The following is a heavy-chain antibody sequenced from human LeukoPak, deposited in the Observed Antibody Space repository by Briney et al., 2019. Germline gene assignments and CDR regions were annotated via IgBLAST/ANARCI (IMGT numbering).Heavy chain of an antibody. CDR3: KQKTAYEILTGYYGWFDP. CDR1: GFTFSDYY. V-gene: IGHV3-11*04. J-gene: IGHJ5*02. Sequence: GWSLRLSCAAPGFTFSDYYMSWIRQAPGKGLEWVSYISSSGSTIYYADSVKGRFTISRDNAKNSLYLQMNSLRAEDTAVFFFKQKTAYEILTGYYGWFDPRGQGTLVTVSS. CDR2: ISSSGSTI. D-gene: IGHD3-9*01.